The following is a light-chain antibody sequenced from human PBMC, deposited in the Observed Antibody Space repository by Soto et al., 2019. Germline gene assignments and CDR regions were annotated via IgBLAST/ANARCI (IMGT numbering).Light chain of an antibody. CDR1: SSNIGAGYD. CDR3: QSYDTTLSSWV. CDR2: GNT. J-gene: IGLJ3*02. V-gene: IGLV1-40*01. Sequence: QSVLTQAPSVSGAPGQRVTISCTGSSSNIGAGYDVQWYQHLPGTAPKLLIHGNTNRPSGVPDRFSGSKSGTSASLAITALQAEDEGDYYCQSYDTTLSSWVFGGWTKLTVL.